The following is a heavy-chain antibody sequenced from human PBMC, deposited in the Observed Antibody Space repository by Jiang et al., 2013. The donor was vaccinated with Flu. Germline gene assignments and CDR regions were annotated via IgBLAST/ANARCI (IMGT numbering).Heavy chain of an antibody. CDR3: VRGSLKPGIDY. J-gene: IGHJ4*02. CDR1: GFHFDDYA. V-gene: IGHV3-9*01. Sequence: VQLVESGGGLVQPGRSLTLSCAASGFHFDDYAMHWVRQAPGKGLEWVSGISWNGGIIGYAESVKGRFTISRDDAKNTLYLQMDSLRAEDTAVYYCVRGSLKPGIDYWGQGTLVTVSS. CDR2: ISWNGGII.